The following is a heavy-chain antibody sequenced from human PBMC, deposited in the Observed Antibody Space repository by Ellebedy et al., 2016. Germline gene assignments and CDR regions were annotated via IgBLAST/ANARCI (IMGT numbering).Heavy chain of an antibody. CDR1: GFTFSSYA. D-gene: IGHD3-3*01. CDR2: ISGSGGST. Sequence: GGSLRLXXAASGFTFSSYAMSWVRQAPGKGLEWVSSISGSGGSTYYGDPVKGRFTISRDNSRSTLYLQMNSLRAEDTAVYYCADGERTYYDYNRPLPWGQGTLVTVSS. V-gene: IGHV3-23*01. CDR3: ADGERTYYDYNRPLP. J-gene: IGHJ5*02.